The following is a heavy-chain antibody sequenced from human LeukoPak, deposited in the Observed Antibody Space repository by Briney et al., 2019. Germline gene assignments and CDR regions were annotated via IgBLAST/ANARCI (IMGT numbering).Heavy chain of an antibody. CDR2: IIPIFGTA. Sequence: ASVKVSCKASGGTFSSYAMNWVRQAPGQGLEWMGGIIPIFGTANYAQKFQGRVTITADESTSTAYMELSSLRSEDTAVYYCATLSYSYGHHGSYWGQGTLVTVSS. CDR3: ATLSYSYGHHGSY. J-gene: IGHJ4*02. V-gene: IGHV1-69*13. D-gene: IGHD5-18*01. CDR1: GGTFSSYA.